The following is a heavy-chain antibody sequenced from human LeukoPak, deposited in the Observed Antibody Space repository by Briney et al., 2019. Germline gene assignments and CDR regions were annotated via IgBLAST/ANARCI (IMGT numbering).Heavy chain of an antibody. D-gene: IGHD3-9*01. V-gene: IGHV4-34*01. CDR2: INHSGST. CDR1: GGSFSGYY. J-gene: IGHJ4*02. Sequence: PSETLSLTCAVYGGSFSGYYWSWIRQPPGKGLEWIGEINHSGSTNYNPSLKSRVTISVDTSKNQFSLKLSSVTAADTAVYYCARGEYYDILTGYYPNPFDYWGQGTLVTVSS. CDR3: ARGEYYDILTGYYPNPFDY.